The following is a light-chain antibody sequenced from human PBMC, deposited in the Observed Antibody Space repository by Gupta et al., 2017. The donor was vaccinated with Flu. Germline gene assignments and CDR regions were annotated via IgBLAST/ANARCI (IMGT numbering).Light chain of an antibody. CDR3: ETWDRHTHV. V-gene: IGLV4-60*03. CDR2: LEGSGSY. CDR1: TGHSRYV. Sequence: QPVLTHASSASASLGSSVKLTCTLSTGHSRYVIAWHQQQPGKAPRFLMNLEGSGSYTKGSGVPDRFSGSSSGAARYLTISNLHSDDEGDYYCETWDRHTHVFGTGTTVAVL. J-gene: IGLJ1*01.